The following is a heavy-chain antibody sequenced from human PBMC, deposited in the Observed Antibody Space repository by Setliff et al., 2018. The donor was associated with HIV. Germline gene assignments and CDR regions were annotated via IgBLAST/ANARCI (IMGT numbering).Heavy chain of an antibody. V-gene: IGHV3-30*02. CDR2: IRYDGSYR. Sequence: GGSLRLSCAVSGFTFISYGMYWVRQAPGKGLEWVAFIRYDGSYRYYVDSVKGRFTISRDNSKNTMFLQMNSLRVEDTAIYYCAKMHTAMDPDTFDIWGQGTMVTISS. CDR3: AKMHTAMDPDTFDI. J-gene: IGHJ3*02. D-gene: IGHD5-18*01. CDR1: GFTFISYG.